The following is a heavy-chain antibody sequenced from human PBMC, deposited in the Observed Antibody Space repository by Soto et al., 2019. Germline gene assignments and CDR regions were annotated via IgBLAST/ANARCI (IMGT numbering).Heavy chain of an antibody. CDR1: GGSISSSSYY. CDR3: ARHGLLWFGDPYGHNWFDP. CDR2: IYYSGST. Sequence: QLQLQESGPGLVKPSETLSLTCTVSGGSISSSSYYWGWIRQPPGKGLEWVGSIYYSGSTYYNPSLKSRVTISVDTSKNQFSLKLSSVTAADTAVYYCARHGLLWFGDPYGHNWFDPWGQGTLVTVSS. V-gene: IGHV4-39*01. J-gene: IGHJ5*02. D-gene: IGHD3-10*01.